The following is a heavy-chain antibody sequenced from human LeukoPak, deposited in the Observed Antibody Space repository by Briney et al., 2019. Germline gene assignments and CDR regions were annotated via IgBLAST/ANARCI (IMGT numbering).Heavy chain of an antibody. CDR2: ISSSNSY. CDR1: GFTFSNAW. D-gene: IGHD6-13*01. Sequence: ETGGSLRLSCAASGFTFSNAWMSWVRQAPGEGLEWVSSISSSNSYYADSVKGRFTISRDNAKNSLYLQMNSLRAEDTAVYYCARADSGYSSSHWGQGTLVTVSS. CDR3: ARADSGYSSSH. V-gene: IGHV3-21*01. J-gene: IGHJ4*02.